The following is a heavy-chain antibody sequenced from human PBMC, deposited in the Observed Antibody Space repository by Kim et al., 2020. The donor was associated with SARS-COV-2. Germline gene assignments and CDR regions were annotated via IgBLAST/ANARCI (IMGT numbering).Heavy chain of an antibody. J-gene: IGHJ5*02. D-gene: IGHD2-2*02. CDR3: ARVPRTRCSSTSCYTGGFDP. CDR1: GYTFTGYY. Sequence: ASVKVSCKASGYTFTGYYMHWVRQAPGQGLEWMGWINPNSGGTNYAQKFQGRVTMTRDTSISTAYMELSRLRSDDTAVYYCARVPRTRCSSTSCYTGGFDPWGQGTLVTVSS. V-gene: IGHV1-2*02. CDR2: INPNSGGT.